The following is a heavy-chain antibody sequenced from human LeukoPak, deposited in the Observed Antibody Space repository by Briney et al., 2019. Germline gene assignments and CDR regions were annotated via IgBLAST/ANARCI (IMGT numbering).Heavy chain of an antibody. CDR1: GFTFSSYA. J-gene: IGHJ3*02. V-gene: IGHV3-23*01. D-gene: IGHD2-15*01. Sequence: GGSLRLSCAASGFTFSSYAMSWVRQAPGKGLEWVSAISGSGGNTYYADSVKGRFTISRDNFKNTLYLQMNSLRAEDTAVYYCAKSQFIVVVVAAGGVGAFDIWGQGTMVTVSS. CDR2: ISGSGGNT. CDR3: AKSQFIVVVVAAGGVGAFDI.